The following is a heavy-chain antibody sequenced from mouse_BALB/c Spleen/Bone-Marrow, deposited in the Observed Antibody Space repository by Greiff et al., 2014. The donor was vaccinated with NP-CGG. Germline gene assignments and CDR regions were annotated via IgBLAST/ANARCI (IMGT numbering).Heavy chain of an antibody. V-gene: IGHV14-3*02. D-gene: IGHD1-1*01. J-gene: IGHJ3*01. CDR1: GFNIKDTY. CDR3: AAYYYGSSYGFAY. CDR2: IDPANGNT. Sequence: VQLKESGAELVKPGASVKLSCTASGFNIKDTYMHWVRQRPEQGLEWIGRIDPANGNTKYDPKFQGKATITADTSSNTAYLQLSSLKSEDTAVYYSAAYYYGSSYGFAYWGQGTLVTVSA.